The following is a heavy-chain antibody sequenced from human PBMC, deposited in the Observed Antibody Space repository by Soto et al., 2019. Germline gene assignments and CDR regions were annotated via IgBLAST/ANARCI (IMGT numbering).Heavy chain of an antibody. CDR1: GFTFSSYA. CDR3: SKDLDYVDYGPGEIDY. J-gene: IGHJ4*02. V-gene: IGHV3-23*01. D-gene: IGHD4-17*01. Sequence: GGSLRLSCAASGFTFSSYAMSWVRQAPGKGLEWVSAISGSGGSTYYADSVKGRFTISRDNSKNTLYLQMNSLRAEDTAVYYWSKDLDYVDYGPGEIDYWGQGTLVTVSS. CDR2: ISGSGGST.